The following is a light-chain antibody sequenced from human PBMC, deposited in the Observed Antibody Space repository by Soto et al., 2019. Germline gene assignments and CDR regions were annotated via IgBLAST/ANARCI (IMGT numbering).Light chain of an antibody. CDR1: SSNIGAGYD. J-gene: IGLJ2*01. Sequence: QAVVTQPPSVSGAPGQRVTISCTGSSSNIGAGYDVHWYQQLPGRAPKLLIYGNTNRPSGVPDRFSGSKSGTSASLAITGLQAEGEADYYCLSFDSSLSVVFGGGTKVTVL. CDR2: GNT. V-gene: IGLV1-40*01. CDR3: LSFDSSLSVV.